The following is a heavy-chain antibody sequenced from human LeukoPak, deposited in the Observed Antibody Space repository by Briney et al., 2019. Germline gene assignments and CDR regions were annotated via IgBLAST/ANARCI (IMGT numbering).Heavy chain of an antibody. V-gene: IGHV3-9*01. D-gene: IGHD3-3*01. Sequence: GGSLRLSCAASGFTFSSYAMHWVRQAPGKGLEWVSGISWNSGSKGYADSVKGRFTISRDNAKNSLYLQMNSLRAEDTALYYCAKGLRFLEWSVSDAFDIWGQGTMVTVSS. CDR1: GFTFSSYA. J-gene: IGHJ3*02. CDR3: AKGLRFLEWSVSDAFDI. CDR2: ISWNSGSK.